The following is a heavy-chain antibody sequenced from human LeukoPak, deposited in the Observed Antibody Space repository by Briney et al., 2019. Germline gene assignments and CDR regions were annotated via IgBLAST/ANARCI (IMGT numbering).Heavy chain of an antibody. CDR2: INPNSGGT. V-gene: IGHV1-2*02. D-gene: IGHD7-27*01. J-gene: IGHJ3*02. CDR3: ARSLQTGFGAFDI. CDR1: GYTFTGYY. Sequence: ASVKVSCKASGYTFTGYYMHWVRQAPGQGLEWMGWINPNSGGTNYAQKFQGRVTMTRDTSISTAYMELSRLRSDDTAVYYCARSLQTGFGAFDIWGQGTMVTVSS.